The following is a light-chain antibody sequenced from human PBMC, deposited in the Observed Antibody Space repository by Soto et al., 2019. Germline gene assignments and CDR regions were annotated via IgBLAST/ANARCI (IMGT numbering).Light chain of an antibody. Sequence: QAVVTQPPSVSGAPGQRVTISCTGSSSNFGAGYEVHWYKQLPGTAPTLVIFNNLNRPSGVPERFSGSKSGTSASLVISGLQAEDEADYYCQSFDSSLRAYVFGSGTKLTVL. V-gene: IGLV1-40*01. J-gene: IGLJ1*01. CDR3: QSFDSSLRAYV. CDR1: SSNFGAGYE. CDR2: NNL.